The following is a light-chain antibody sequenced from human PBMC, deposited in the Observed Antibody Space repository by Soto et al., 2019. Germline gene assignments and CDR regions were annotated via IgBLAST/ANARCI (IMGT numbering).Light chain of an antibody. V-gene: IGKV1-6*01. J-gene: IGKJ2*02. CDR1: QGYRSY. CDR3: LQDHNYQWT. CDR2: AAS. Sequence: AFQVTQSPSSLSASVGDRVTITCRASQGYRSYLGWYQQKPGKAPKLLIFAASTLQGEVPSRFSGSGSGTDFTLTISSVQAEDSATYYCLQDHNYQWTFGQGTKLEIK.